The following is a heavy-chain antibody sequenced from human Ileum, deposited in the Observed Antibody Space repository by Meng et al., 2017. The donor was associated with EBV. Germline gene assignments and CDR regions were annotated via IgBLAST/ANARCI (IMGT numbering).Heavy chain of an antibody. CDR3: ARGSHYTWDV. CDR1: GDSIISTDTW. J-gene: IGHJ4*02. Sequence: QVQLQGSGPVRVKPSGTLSLPCGVSGDSIISTDTWWSWVRQPPGKGLEWIGEIFHAGNTNYNPSLKSQVTMSVDTSKNQFSLNLSSVTAADSAVYYCARGSHYTWDVWGQGTLVTASS. CDR2: IFHAGNT. D-gene: IGHD3-16*01. V-gene: IGHV4-4*02.